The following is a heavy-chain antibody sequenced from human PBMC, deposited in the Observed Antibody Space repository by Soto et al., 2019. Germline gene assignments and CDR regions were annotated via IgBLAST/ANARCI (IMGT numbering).Heavy chain of an antibody. Sequence: QVPLQESGPGLVKPSETLSLSCTVSGGSISNYYWSWFRQTPGKGLEWIGYVHDSWGSNYNPSLKRRVAISLATSTTQFSLKLTSVTATATAVYYFARPGFGPLHGLVAVWGQGTTVTVSS. V-gene: IGHV4-59*08. CDR3: ARPGFGPLHGLVAV. CDR2: VHDSWGS. D-gene: IGHD3-10*01. J-gene: IGHJ6*02. CDR1: GGSISNYY.